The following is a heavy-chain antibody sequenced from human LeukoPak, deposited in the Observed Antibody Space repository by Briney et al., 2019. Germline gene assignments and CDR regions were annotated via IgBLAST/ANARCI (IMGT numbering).Heavy chain of an antibody. CDR1: GFTFSSYW. CDR2: INSDGSST. Sequence: VGSLRLSCAASGFTFSSYWMHWVRQAPGKGLVWVSRINSDGSSTSYADSVKGRFTISRDNAKNTLYLQMNSLRAEDTAVYYCARVEFGELSPYFDYWGQGTLVTVSS. CDR3: ARVEFGELSPYFDY. D-gene: IGHD3-10*01. V-gene: IGHV3-74*01. J-gene: IGHJ4*02.